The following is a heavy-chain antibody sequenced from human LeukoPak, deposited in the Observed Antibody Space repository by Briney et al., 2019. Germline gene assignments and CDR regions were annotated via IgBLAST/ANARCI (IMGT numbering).Heavy chain of an antibody. CDR2: ISISSSYI. V-gene: IGHV3-21*01. Sequence: GGSLRLSCASSGFTFSSYSMNWVRQAPCKGLEWVSSISISSSYIYYADSVNDRFTISIDNPKNSLYLQMNSLRAEDTAVYYCAGWITMVRGVIRGMDVWGQGTTVTVSS. CDR1: GFTFSSYS. CDR3: AGWITMVRGVIRGMDV. J-gene: IGHJ6*02. D-gene: IGHD3-10*01.